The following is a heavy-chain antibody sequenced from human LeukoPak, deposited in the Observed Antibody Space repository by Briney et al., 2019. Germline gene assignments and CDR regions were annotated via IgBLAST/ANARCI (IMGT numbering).Heavy chain of an antibody. CDR2: ISYDGGNK. V-gene: IGHV3-30-3*01. Sequence: GGSLRLSCAASGFTFSSYAMHWVRQAPGKGLEWVAVISYDGGNKYYADSVKGRFTISRDNSKNTLYLQMNSLRAEDTAVYYCARGGSSGYWGIDYWGQGTLVTVSS. J-gene: IGHJ4*02. CDR3: ARGGSSGYWGIDY. CDR1: GFTFSSYA. D-gene: IGHD6-19*01.